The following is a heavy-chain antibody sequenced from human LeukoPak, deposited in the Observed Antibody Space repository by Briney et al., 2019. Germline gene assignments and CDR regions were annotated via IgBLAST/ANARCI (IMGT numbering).Heavy chain of an antibody. J-gene: IGHJ6*04. Sequence: GGPLRLSCAASGFTFSSDDMHWVRQATGKGLERVSAIGTAGDPYYPGSVKGSFAISRENATNSLYIQMNRLRAGDTAVYYCARDGGGDYGSGSYGMDVWGKGTTVTVSS. CDR3: ARDGGGDYGSGSYGMDV. CDR2: IGTAGDP. CDR1: GFTFSSDD. D-gene: IGHD3-10*01. V-gene: IGHV3-13*05.